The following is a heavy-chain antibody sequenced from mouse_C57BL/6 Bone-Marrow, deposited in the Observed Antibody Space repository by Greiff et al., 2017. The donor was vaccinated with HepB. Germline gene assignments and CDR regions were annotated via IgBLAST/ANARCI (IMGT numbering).Heavy chain of an antibody. CDR2: ISNGGGST. CDR3: ARLYYGNSWYFDV. CDR1: GFTFSDYY. Sequence: EVKLVESGGGLVQPGGSLKLSCAASGFTFSDYYMYWVRQTPEKRLEWVAYISNGGGSTYYPDTVKGRFTISRDNAKNTLYLQMSRLKSEDTAMYYCARLYYGNSWYFDVWGTGTTVTVSS. J-gene: IGHJ1*03. D-gene: IGHD2-1*01. V-gene: IGHV5-12*01.